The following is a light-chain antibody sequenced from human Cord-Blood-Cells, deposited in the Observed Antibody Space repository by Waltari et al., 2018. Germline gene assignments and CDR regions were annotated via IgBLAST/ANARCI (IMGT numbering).Light chain of an antibody. CDR2: WAS. Sequence: DIVMTQSPDSLAVSLGERATINCKSSQSVLYSSNNKNYLAWYQQKPGQPPKLLIYWASNPESRVPYRIKGSGSGTDFTLTISSLEAEDGAVYYCQQYYSTPLTFGGGTKVEIK. CDR1: QSVLYSSNNKNY. V-gene: IGKV4-1*01. CDR3: QQYYSTPLT. J-gene: IGKJ4*01.